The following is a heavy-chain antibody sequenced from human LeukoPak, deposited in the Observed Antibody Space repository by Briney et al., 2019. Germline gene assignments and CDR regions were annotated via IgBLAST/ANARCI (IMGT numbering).Heavy chain of an antibody. D-gene: IGHD6-13*01. CDR1: GFTFNSYA. Sequence: GGSLRVSCAASGFTFNSYAMSWVRQAPGKGLEWVSSISSSGGTTYYADSVKGRFTISRDNAKNSLYLQMNSLRAEDTAVYYCARVKGSSSWYPDYWGQGTLVTVSS. J-gene: IGHJ4*02. V-gene: IGHV3-23*01. CDR3: ARVKGSSSWYPDY. CDR2: ISSSGGTT.